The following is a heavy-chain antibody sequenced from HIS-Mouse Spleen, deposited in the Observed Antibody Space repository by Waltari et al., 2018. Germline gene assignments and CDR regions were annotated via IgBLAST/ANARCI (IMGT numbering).Heavy chain of an antibody. J-gene: IGHJ4*02. CDR2: INHSGST. D-gene: IGHD4-17*01. CDR1: GGSFSGYY. CDR3: ARGRSPATVTIGYYFDY. V-gene: IGHV4-34*01. Sequence: QVQLQQWGAGLLKPSETLSLTCAVYGGSFSGYYWSWIRQPPGKGLEWIGEINHSGSTNSNPARKTRVTISGDTSKNQFSLKLSSVTAADTAVYYCARGRSPATVTIGYYFDYWGQGTLVTVSS.